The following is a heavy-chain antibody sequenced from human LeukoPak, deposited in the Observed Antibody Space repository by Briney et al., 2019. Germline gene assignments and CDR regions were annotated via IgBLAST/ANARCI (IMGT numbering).Heavy chain of an antibody. CDR1: GYTFTSYG. D-gene: IGHD3-22*01. Sequence: ASVKVSCKASGYTFTSYGVSWVRQAPGQGLEWMGWISAYNGNTNYAQKLQDRVIMTTDTSTSTAYMDLRSLRSDDTAVYYCARDSRPYYYDSSGYSAYWGQGTLVTVSS. CDR2: ISAYNGNT. CDR3: ARDSRPYYYDSSGYSAY. V-gene: IGHV1-18*01. J-gene: IGHJ4*02.